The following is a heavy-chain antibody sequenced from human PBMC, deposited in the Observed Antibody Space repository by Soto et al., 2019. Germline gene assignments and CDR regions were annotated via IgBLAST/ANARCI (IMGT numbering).Heavy chain of an antibody. CDR3: ARSQGSSTSLEIYYYYYYGMDV. D-gene: IGHD2-2*01. CDR2: IIPITATA. Sequence: ASVKVSCKASGGTFGSYALSWVRQAPGQGLEWMGGIIPITATANYAQKFQGRVTITADESTSTASMQLSSLRSEDTAVYYCARSQGSSTSLEIYYYYYYGMDVWGQGTTVTVSS. J-gene: IGHJ6*02. V-gene: IGHV1-69*13. CDR1: GGTFGSYA.